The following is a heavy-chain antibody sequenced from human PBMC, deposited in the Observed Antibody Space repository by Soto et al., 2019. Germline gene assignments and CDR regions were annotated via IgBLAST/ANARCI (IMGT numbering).Heavy chain of an antibody. Sequence: EVQLLESGGTVVQPGGSLRLSCAASGFTFSTYGVSWVRQAPGKGLEWVPSISGSGYNTFYADSVKGRFTISRDNSNNTVHLLMNNLRADDTALYYCVKQLLSLIVVADAFDIWGQGTMVTVSS. CDR1: GFTFSTYG. CDR2: ISGSGYNT. CDR3: VKQLLSLIVVADAFDI. V-gene: IGHV3-23*01. D-gene: IGHD3-22*01. J-gene: IGHJ3*02.